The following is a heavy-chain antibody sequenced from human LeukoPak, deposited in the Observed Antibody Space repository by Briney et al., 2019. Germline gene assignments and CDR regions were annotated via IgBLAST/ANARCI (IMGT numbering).Heavy chain of an antibody. Sequence: ASVKVSCKASGYTFTSYAISWVRQAPGQGLEWMGWISAYNGNTNYAQKLQGRVTMTTDTSTSTAYMELRSLRCDDTAVYYCAKSMELHELDYWGQGTLVTVSS. CDR1: GYTFTSYA. V-gene: IGHV1-18*01. CDR3: AKSMELHELDY. CDR2: ISAYNGNT. J-gene: IGHJ4*02. D-gene: IGHD4/OR15-4a*01.